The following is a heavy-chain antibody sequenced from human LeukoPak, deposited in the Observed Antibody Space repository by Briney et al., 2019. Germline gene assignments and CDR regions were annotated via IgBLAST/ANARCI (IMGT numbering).Heavy chain of an antibody. CDR3: ARSTSGWFAAFDI. V-gene: IGHV4-59*03. D-gene: IGHD6-19*01. Sequence: SENLSLTCNVSGGSINSYYWNWIRQPPGKGLEGLGCFYNSGGTNYNPSLQSRVTISVDASKNQVSLMLSSVTAADTAVYFCARSTSGWFAAFDIWVQGTLVGVCS. J-gene: IGHJ3*02. CDR1: GGSINSYY. CDR2: FYNSGGT.